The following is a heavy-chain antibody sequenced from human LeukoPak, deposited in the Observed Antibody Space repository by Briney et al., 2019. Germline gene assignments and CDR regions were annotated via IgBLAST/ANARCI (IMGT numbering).Heavy chain of an antibody. V-gene: IGHV3-23*01. J-gene: IGHJ4*02. D-gene: IGHD1-1*01. Sequence: PGGSLRLSCAVSRFAFSNYGMSWVRQAPGQGLEWVSTISNSGDATFYADAVKGRFTISRDNSKNTLYLQMYSLRAEDTAIYYCAKAPPYTKYFDYWGQGTLLTVSS. CDR2: ISNSGDAT. CDR1: RFAFSNYG. CDR3: AKAPPYTKYFDY.